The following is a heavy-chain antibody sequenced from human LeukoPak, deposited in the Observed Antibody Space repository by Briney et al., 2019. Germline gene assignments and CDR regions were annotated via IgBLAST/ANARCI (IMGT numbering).Heavy chain of an antibody. D-gene: IGHD3-3*01. CDR3: GRGSRHYDSWSAFYQNYMDV. V-gene: IGHV1-8*03. CDR1: GYTFTSYD. CDR2: MNPNSGNT. Sequence: GASVKVSCKASGYTFTSYDINWVRQATGQGLEWMGWMNPNSGNTGYAQKFQGRVTITRNTSISTAYMELSSLRSEDTAVYYCGRGSRHYDSWSAFYQNYMDVWGKGTTVTVSS. J-gene: IGHJ6*03.